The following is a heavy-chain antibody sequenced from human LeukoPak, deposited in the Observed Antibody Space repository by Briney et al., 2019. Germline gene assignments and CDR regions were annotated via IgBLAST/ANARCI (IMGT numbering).Heavy chain of an antibody. D-gene: IGHD6-19*01. CDR1: GFTFSSYA. Sequence: GGSLRLSFAASGFTFSSYAMSWVRQAPGKGVEGVSAISGSGGSTYYADSVKGRFTISRDNSKNTLYLQMNSLRAEDTAVYYCAKLPPYSSGWPPDYWGQGTLVTVSS. CDR3: AKLPPYSSGWPPDY. CDR2: ISGSGGST. V-gene: IGHV3-23*01. J-gene: IGHJ4*02.